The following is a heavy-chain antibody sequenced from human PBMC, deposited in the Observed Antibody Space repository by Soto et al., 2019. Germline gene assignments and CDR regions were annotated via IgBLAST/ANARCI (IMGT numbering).Heavy chain of an antibody. Sequence: EVQLLESGGGLVQPGGSLRLSCAASGFTFSSYAMSWVRQAPGKGLEWVSAISGSGGSTYYADSVKGRFTISRDNSKNTLYLQLNSLRAEDTALYYCAIDPDYYGGNHHDSWGQGALVTVSS. CDR2: ISGSGGST. CDR1: GFTFSSYA. D-gene: IGHD4-17*01. V-gene: IGHV3-23*01. J-gene: IGHJ5*01. CDR3: AIDPDYYGGNHHDS.